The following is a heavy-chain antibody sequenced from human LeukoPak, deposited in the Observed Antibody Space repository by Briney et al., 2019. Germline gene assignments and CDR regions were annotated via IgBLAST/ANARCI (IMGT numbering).Heavy chain of an antibody. V-gene: IGHV3-48*02. CDR2: ISSSSSTI. CDR1: GFTFSSYS. J-gene: IGHJ4*02. Sequence: GGSLRLSCAASGFTFSSYSMNWVRQAPGKGLEWVSYISSSSSTIYYADSVKGRFTISRDNAKNSLYLQMNSLRDEDTAVYYCARDLRSITIFGVVPNEYLDYWGQGTLVTVSS. D-gene: IGHD3-3*01. CDR3: ARDLRSITIFGVVPNEYLDY.